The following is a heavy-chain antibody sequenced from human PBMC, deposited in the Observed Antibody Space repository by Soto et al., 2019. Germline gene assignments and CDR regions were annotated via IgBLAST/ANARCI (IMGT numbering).Heavy chain of an antibody. Sequence: EVQLLESGGGLVQPGGSLRLSCAASRFTFSSYTMSWVRQAPGMGLEWVSGISGSGGSTYYADFVKGRFTISRDNSKNTLYVQMNSLRAEDTAVYYCAKDRGYSYGYDAFDMWGQGTMVTVSS. D-gene: IGHD5-18*01. V-gene: IGHV3-23*01. CDR2: ISGSGGST. J-gene: IGHJ3*02. CDR1: RFTFSSYT. CDR3: AKDRGYSYGYDAFDM.